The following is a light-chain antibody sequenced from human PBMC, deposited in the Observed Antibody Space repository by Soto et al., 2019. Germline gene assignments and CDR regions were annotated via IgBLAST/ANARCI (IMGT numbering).Light chain of an antibody. Sequence: EIVMTQSPGTLSVSPGERATLSCGASQSVSTNLAWYQQKPGQAPRLLIYGASTRATGIPARLSGSGSGTDFTLTISSLQSEDFAVYYCQQYHNWVTFGGGTKVDIK. CDR3: QQYHNWVT. CDR1: QSVSTN. J-gene: IGKJ4*01. CDR2: GAS. V-gene: IGKV3D-15*01.